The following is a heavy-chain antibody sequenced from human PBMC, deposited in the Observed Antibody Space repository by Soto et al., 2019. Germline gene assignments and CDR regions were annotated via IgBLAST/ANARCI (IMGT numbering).Heavy chain of an antibody. J-gene: IGHJ5*02. Sequence: PSETLSLICTVSGGSISSYYWSWIRQPPGKGLEWIGYIYNSGSTNYNPSLKSRVTISVDTSKNQFSLKLSSVTAADTAVYSCARGVFVGQDSDCFDLWGQGTLVTVSS. V-gene: IGHV4-59*01. CDR1: GGSISSYY. D-gene: IGHD2-15*01. CDR3: ARGVFVGQDSDCFDL. CDR2: IYNSGST.